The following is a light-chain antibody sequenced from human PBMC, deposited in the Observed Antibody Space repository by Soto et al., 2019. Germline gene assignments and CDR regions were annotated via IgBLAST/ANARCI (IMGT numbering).Light chain of an antibody. CDR1: QAIRII. V-gene: IGKV1-16*01. CDR2: TPS. J-gene: IGKJ4*01. Sequence: DIQVTKSHHSLFASLGTRVTFTFGAGQAIRIILAWFQQKPGKAPKTLISTPSSLQSGVPSRFSGSGSGTDFTLTISSLQPEDFATYYCQQYHSYPLTFGRGTKVEI. CDR3: QQYHSYPLT.